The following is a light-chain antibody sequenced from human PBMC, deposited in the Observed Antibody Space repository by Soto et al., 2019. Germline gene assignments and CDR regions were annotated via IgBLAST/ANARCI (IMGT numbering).Light chain of an antibody. CDR2: ANS. Sequence: QSVLTQPPSVSGAPGQRVTISCTGSTSNIGAGYDVHWYQHLPGTAPKLLIYANSNRPSGVPDRFSGSKSGTSASLAITGVLAEDEADYYCQSYDNSLSVHVVFGGGTKLTVL. CDR1: TSNIGAGYD. J-gene: IGLJ2*01. V-gene: IGLV1-40*01. CDR3: QSYDNSLSVHVV.